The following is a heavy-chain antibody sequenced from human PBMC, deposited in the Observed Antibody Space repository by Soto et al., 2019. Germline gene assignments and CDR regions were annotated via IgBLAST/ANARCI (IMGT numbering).Heavy chain of an antibody. CDR2: IYYDGSNK. D-gene: IGHD4-17*01. J-gene: IGHJ4*02. Sequence: QVQLVESGGGVVQPGRSLRLSCAASGFAFSAYGMHWVHQAPGKGLEWVAMIYYDGSNKYYADSVKGRFTISRDNSKNTLYLQMSSLRAEDTALYYCARVGGTVTSDYWGQGTLVTVSS. V-gene: IGHV3-33*01. CDR3: ARVGGTVTSDY. CDR1: GFAFSAYG.